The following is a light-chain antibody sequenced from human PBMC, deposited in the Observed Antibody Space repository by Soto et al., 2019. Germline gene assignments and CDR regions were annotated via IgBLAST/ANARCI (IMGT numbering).Light chain of an antibody. CDR1: QSVSSSY. CDR3: QQYGSSST. Sequence: EIVLTQSPGTLSLSPGERATLSCRASQSVSSSYLAWYQQKPGQAPRLLIYDASSRATGIPDRFSGSGSGTDFTLTISRLEPEAFAVYYCQQYGSSSTFGQGTKVEIK. J-gene: IGKJ1*01. V-gene: IGKV3-20*01. CDR2: DAS.